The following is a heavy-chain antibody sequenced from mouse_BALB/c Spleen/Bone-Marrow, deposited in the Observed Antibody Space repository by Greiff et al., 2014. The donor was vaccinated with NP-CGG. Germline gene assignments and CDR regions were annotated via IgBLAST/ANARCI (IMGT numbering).Heavy chain of an antibody. CDR2: ISSGSSTI. V-gene: IGHV5-17*02. CDR1: GFTFSSFG. D-gene: IGHD2-10*02. J-gene: IGHJ4*01. CDR3: VRSYDSYAMAF. Sequence: EVQLQQSGGGLAQPGGSRKLSCAASGFTFSSFGMHWVRQAPEQGLEWVAYISSGSSTIYYADTVKGRFTISRDNPKNTLFLQMTSLRSEDTAMYYCVRSYDSYAMAFWGQGTSVTVSS.